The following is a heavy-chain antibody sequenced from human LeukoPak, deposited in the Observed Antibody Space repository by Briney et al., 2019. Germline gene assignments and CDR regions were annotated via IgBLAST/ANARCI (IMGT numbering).Heavy chain of an antibody. CDR2: ISGSGSST. CDR3: AKGKVPADLPKYYFDQ. D-gene: IGHD2-2*01. Sequence: PGGSLRLSWAASGFTFSSYAMSWVRLAPGKGLECVSGISGSGSSTYYADSVKGRFTISRDNSKNTLYLQMSSLRAEDTALYYCAKGKVPADLPKYYFDQWGQGTLVTVS. J-gene: IGHJ4*02. V-gene: IGHV3-23*01. CDR1: GFTFSSYA.